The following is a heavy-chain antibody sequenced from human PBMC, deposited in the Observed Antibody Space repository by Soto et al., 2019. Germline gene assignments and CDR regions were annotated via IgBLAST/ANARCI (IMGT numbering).Heavy chain of an antibody. D-gene: IGHD4-17*01. V-gene: IGHV4-59*08. CDR3: TRLRYGGAFDY. CDR2: IYYSGSS. J-gene: IGHJ4*02. CDR1: GGSISSYY. Sequence: PSETLSLTCTVSGGSISSYYWSWIRQPPGKGLEWIGYIYYSGSSNYNPSLKNRVAVSLDTSKNQFSLKLSSVTAADTAVYYCTRLRYGGAFDYWGQGTLVTVSS.